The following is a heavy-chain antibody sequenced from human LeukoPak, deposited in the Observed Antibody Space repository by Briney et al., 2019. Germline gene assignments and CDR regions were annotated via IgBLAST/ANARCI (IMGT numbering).Heavy chain of an antibody. D-gene: IGHD3-16*01. V-gene: IGHV3-21*04. CDR1: GFTFSSYS. J-gene: IGHJ4*02. Sequence: GGSLRLSCAASGFTFSSYSMNWVRQAPGKGLGWVSSISSSSSYIYYADSVKGRFTISRDNSKNTLYLQMNSLRAEDTAVYYCAKGGELWPLDYWGQGTLVTVSS. CDR3: AKGGELWPLDY. CDR2: ISSSSSYI.